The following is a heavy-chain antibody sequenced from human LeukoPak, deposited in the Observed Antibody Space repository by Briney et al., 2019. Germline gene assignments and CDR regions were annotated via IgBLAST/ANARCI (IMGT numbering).Heavy chain of an antibody. CDR1: GFTFGDYA. CDR3: TSGGYYDAFDI. J-gene: IGHJ3*02. V-gene: IGHV3-49*03. D-gene: IGHD1-26*01. Sequence: GGSLRLSCTASGFTFGDYAMSWFRQAPGKGLEWVGFIRSKAYGGTTEYAASVKGRFTISRDDSKSIAYLQMNSLKTEDTAAYYCTSGGYYDAFDIWGQGTMVTVSS. CDR2: IRSKAYGGTT.